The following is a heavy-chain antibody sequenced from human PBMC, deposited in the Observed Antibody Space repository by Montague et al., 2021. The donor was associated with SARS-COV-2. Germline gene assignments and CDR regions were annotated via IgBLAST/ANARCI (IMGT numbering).Heavy chain of an antibody. V-gene: IGHV4-39*07. D-gene: IGHD6-19*01. Sequence: SETRSLTCTVSGGSIRSSDYYWGWIRQPPGKGLEWIGTIFYTGHIYYNPSLESRLTISVDTSKNQFSLNLFSVTAADTALYYCAKVRRVAVAGNYYFDYWGQGTLVTVSS. CDR1: GGSIRSSDYY. CDR2: IFYTGHI. CDR3: AKVRRVAVAGNYYFDY. J-gene: IGHJ4*02.